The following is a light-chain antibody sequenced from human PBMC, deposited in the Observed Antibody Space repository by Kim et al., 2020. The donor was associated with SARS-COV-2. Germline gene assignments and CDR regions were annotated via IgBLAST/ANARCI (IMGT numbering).Light chain of an antibody. CDR1: RSNVGGYNY. V-gene: IGLV2-11*01. CDR2: DVS. CDR3: CSYAGSYAWV. Sequence: GQSVTISCTGTRSNVGGYNYVSWYQQHPGQAPKLMIYDVSKRPSGVPDRFSGSKSGNSASLTISWLPAGDKADYYCCSYAGSYAWVFGGGTQLTVL. J-gene: IGLJ3*02.